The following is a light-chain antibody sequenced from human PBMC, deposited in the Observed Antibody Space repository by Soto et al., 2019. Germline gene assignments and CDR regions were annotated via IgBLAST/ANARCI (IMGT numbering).Light chain of an antibody. V-gene: IGLV2-8*01. J-gene: IGLJ2*01. CDR1: SSDVGGYNY. Sequence: QSVLTQPPSASGSPGQSVTISCTGTSSDVGGYNYVSWYQQHPGKAPKLMIYEVTKRPSGVPGRFSGSKSGNTASLTVSGLQAEDEADYYCSSYADSNDRVVFGGGTQLTVL. CDR3: SSYADSNDRVV. CDR2: EVT.